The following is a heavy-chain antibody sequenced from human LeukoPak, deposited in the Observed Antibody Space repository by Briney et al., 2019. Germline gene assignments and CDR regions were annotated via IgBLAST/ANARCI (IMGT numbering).Heavy chain of an antibody. CDR2: IIPIFGTA. CDR3: ARDLSPLDTGVSFDY. CDR1: GGTFSSYA. Sequence: SVTVSCKASGGTFSSYAISWVRQAPGQGLEWMGGIIPIFGTANYAQKFQGRVTITADESTSTAYMELSSLRSEDTAVYYCARDLSPLDTGVSFDYWGQGTLVTVSS. D-gene: IGHD5-18*01. V-gene: IGHV1-69*13. J-gene: IGHJ4*02.